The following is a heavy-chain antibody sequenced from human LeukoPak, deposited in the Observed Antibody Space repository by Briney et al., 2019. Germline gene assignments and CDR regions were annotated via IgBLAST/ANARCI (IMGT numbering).Heavy chain of an antibody. CDR2: INHSGST. CDR3: AKTTPAKLLRFLEWLLNYSDY. D-gene: IGHD3-3*01. Sequence: KPSETLSLTCAVYGGSFSGYYWSWIRPPPGKGLEWIGEINHSGSTNYNPSLKSRVTISVDTSKNQFSLKLSSVTAADTAVYYCAKTTPAKLLRFLEWLLNYSDYWGQGTLVTVSS. J-gene: IGHJ4*02. CDR1: GGSFSGYY. V-gene: IGHV4-34*01.